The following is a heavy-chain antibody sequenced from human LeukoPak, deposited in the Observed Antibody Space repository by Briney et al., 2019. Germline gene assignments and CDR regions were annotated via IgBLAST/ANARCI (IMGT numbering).Heavy chain of an antibody. Sequence: ASVKVSCKASGYTFTGYYMHWVRQAPGQGLEWMAWINPNSGGTNYAQKFQGRVTMTRDTSISTAYMELTRLKSDDTAVYYCAGGPPYYYDTSGYYYAYWGQGTLVTVSS. J-gene: IGHJ4*02. D-gene: IGHD3-22*01. CDR1: GYTFTGYY. V-gene: IGHV1-2*02. CDR3: AGGPPYYYDTSGYYYAY. CDR2: INPNSGGT.